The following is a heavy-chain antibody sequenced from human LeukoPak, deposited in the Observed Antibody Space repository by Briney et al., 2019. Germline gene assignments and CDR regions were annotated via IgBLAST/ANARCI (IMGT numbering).Heavy chain of an antibody. V-gene: IGHV1-69*13. CDR3: ARRGVVVAARDYYYGMDV. D-gene: IGHD2-15*01. J-gene: IGHJ6*02. Sequence: GASVKVFCKASGGTFSSYAISWVRQAPGQGLEWMGGIIPIFGTANYAQKFLGRVTITADESTSTAYMELSSLRSDDTAVYYCARRGVVVAARDYYYGMDVWGQGTTVTVSS. CDR1: GGTFSSYA. CDR2: IIPIFGTA.